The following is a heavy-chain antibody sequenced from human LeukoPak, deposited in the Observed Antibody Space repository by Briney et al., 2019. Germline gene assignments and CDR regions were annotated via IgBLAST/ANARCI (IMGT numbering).Heavy chain of an antibody. CDR2: ISSSGTTI. D-gene: IGHD3-16*02. J-gene: IGHJ4*02. CDR1: AFTFSSYE. V-gene: IGHV3-48*03. CDR3: ARPLYAGSSWDY. Sequence: GGSLRLSCAVSAFTFSSYEMNWVRQAPGKGLEWVSSISSSGTTIYYADSVTGRFTVSRDNAKKSLYLQMNSLRAEDTAVYYCARPLYAGSSWDYWGQGTLVTVSS.